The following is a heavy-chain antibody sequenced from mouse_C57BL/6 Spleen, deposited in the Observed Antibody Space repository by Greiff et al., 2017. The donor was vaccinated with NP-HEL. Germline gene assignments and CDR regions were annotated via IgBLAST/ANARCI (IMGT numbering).Heavy chain of an antibody. D-gene: IGHD2-4*01. CDR3: ARQGYDYDGYYAMDY. CDR1: GFTFSSYG. V-gene: IGHV5-6*01. CDR2: ISSGGSYT. J-gene: IGHJ4*01. Sequence: EVHLVESGGDLVKPGGSLKLSCAASGFTFSSYGMSWVRQTPDKRLEWVATISSGGSYTYYPDSVKGRFTISRDNAKNTLYLQMSSLKSEDTAMYYCARQGYDYDGYYAMDYWGQGTSVTVSS.